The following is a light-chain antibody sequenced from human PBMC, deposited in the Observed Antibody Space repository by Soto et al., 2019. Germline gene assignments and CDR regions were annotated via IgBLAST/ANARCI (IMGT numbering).Light chain of an antibody. CDR3: QQYNDNWT. J-gene: IGKJ1*01. CDR2: KAS. Sequence: DIQMTQSPSTLSASVGDRVTITCRASQSISSWLAWYQQKPGTAPNLLIYKASTLQSGVPSRFSGSGSGTEFTHTISSLQPDDSATYYCQQYNDNWTFGQGTKVEIK. CDR1: QSISSW. V-gene: IGKV1-5*03.